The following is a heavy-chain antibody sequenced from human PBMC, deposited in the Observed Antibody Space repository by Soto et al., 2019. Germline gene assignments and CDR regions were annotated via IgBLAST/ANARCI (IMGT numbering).Heavy chain of an antibody. CDR1: GGTFSSYA. D-gene: IGHD3-16*01. Sequence: QVQLVQSGAEVKKPGSSVKVSCKASGGTFSSYAIDWVRQAPGQGLEWMGGIIPIFGTADYAQKFQCRVTITADESTSTAYMKLRSVRSEDTAVYYCARGQTGGGWGYYFDYWGQGTLVTVSS. V-gene: IGHV1-69*12. CDR3: ARGQTGGGWGYYFDY. J-gene: IGHJ4*02. CDR2: IIPIFGTA.